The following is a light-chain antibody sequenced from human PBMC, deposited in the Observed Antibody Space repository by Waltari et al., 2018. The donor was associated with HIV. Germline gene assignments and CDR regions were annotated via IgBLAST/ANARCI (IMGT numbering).Light chain of an antibody. CDR3: QKTYSTPYT. CDR1: QSISSY. CDR2: AAS. V-gene: IGKV1-39*01. J-gene: IGKJ2*01. Sequence: DIQMTQSPSSLSASVGDRVTITCRASQSISSYLNWYHHKPGKAPKLLIYAASNLQSGFPSRFSGSGSGTDFTLTISSLQPEDFATYYCQKTYSTPYTFGQGTKLEIK.